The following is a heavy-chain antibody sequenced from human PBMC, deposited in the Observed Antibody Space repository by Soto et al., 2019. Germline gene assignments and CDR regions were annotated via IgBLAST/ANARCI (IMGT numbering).Heavy chain of an antibody. D-gene: IGHD3-3*01. Sequence: GGSLRLSCAASGFTFSSYWMHWVRQAPGKGLVWVSRINSDGSSTSYADSVKGRFTISRDNAKNTLYLQMNSLRAEDTAVYYCARGGPNLEWLSSLYYGMDVWGQGTTVTVSS. CDR1: GFTFSSYW. V-gene: IGHV3-74*01. J-gene: IGHJ6*02. CDR2: INSDGSST. CDR3: ARGGPNLEWLSSLYYGMDV.